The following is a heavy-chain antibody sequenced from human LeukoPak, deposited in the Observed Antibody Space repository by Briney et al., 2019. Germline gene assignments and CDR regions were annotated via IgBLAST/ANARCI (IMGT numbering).Heavy chain of an antibody. CDR2: IYYSGST. CDR1: GGSISSYY. V-gene: IGHV4-59*12. CDR3: ARLVATIRAGYYYYMDV. J-gene: IGHJ6*03. D-gene: IGHD5-12*01. Sequence: SETLSLTCTVSGGSISSYYWSWIRQPPGKGLEWIGYIYYSGSTNYNPSLKSRVTISVDTSKNQFSLKLSSVTAADTAVYYCARLVATIRAGYYYYMDVWGKGTTVTVSS.